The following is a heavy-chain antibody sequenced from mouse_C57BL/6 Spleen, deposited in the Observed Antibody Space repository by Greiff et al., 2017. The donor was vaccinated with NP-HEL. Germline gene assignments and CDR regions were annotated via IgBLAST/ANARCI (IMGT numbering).Heavy chain of an antibody. Sequence: EVQRVESGGGLVQPGGSLSLSCAASGFTFTDYYMSWVRQPPGKALEWLGFIRNKANGYTTEYSASVKGRFTISRDNSQSILYLQMNALRAEDSATYYCARSSLRRDFDYWGQGTTLTVSS. J-gene: IGHJ2*01. CDR2: IRNKANGYTT. CDR3: ARSSLRRDFDY. CDR1: GFTFTDYY. V-gene: IGHV7-3*01. D-gene: IGHD1-1*01.